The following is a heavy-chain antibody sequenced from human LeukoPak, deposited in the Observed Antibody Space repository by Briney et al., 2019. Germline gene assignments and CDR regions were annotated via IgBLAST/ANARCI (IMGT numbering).Heavy chain of an antibody. Sequence: GGSLRLSCAASGFTLSDHYIDWVRQAPGKGLEWVGRSRNEANAYTTDYAASVKGRFTISRDDSKNSLYLQMNSLKTKDTAVYYCARVNGVYWYFDLWGRGTLVTVSS. J-gene: IGHJ2*01. CDR2: SRNEANAYTT. D-gene: IGHD3-10*01. V-gene: IGHV3-72*01. CDR1: GFTLSDHY. CDR3: ARVNGVYWYFDL.